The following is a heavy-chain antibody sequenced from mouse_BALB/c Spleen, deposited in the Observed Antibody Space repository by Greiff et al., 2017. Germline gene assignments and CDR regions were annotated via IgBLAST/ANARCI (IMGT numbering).Heavy chain of an antibody. CDR3: ARGLTTVVEGYFDV. V-gene: IGHV5-6-5*01. CDR2: ISSGGST. D-gene: IGHD1-1*01. J-gene: IGHJ1*01. Sequence: DVKLQESGGGLVKPGGSLKLSCAASGFTFSSYAMSWVRQTPEKRLEWVASISSGGSTYYPDSVKGRFTISRDNARNILYLQMSSLRSEDTAMYYCARGLTTVVEGYFDVWGAGTTVTVSS. CDR1: GFTFSSYA.